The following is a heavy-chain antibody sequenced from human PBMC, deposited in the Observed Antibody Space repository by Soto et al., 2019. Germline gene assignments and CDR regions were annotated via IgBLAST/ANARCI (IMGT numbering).Heavy chain of an antibody. CDR1: GFTFSSYA. CDR3: ASRGGNCGTPSCPGWFDP. V-gene: IGHV3-23*01. CDR2: IGVTGGT. D-gene: IGHD2-2*01. J-gene: IGHJ5*02. Sequence: PGGSLRLSCAASGFTFSSYAMSWARQAPGKGLEWVSSIGVTGGTYYADSVKVRFAISRDNAKNSLFLQMDSLRAEDTAVYYCASRGGNCGTPSCPGWFDPWGQATLVTVSS.